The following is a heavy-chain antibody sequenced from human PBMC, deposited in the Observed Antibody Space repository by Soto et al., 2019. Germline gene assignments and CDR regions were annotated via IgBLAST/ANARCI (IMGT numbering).Heavy chain of an antibody. CDR3: ANIGPPRAAAAEDYYYYYYMDV. D-gene: IGHD6-13*01. Sequence: QVQLVQSGAEVKKPGASVKVSCKVSGYTLTELSMHWVRQAPGKGLEWMGGFDPEDGETIYAQKFQGRVTMTEDTSTDTAYMELSSLRSEDTAVYYCANIGPPRAAAAEDYYYYYYMDVWGKGTTVTVSS. V-gene: IGHV1-24*01. J-gene: IGHJ6*03. CDR2: FDPEDGET. CDR1: GYTLTELS.